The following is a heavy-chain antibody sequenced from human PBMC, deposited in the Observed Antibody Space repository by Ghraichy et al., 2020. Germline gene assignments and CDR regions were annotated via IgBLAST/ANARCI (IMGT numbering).Heavy chain of an antibody. CDR1: GFTFRDFA. Sequence: GGSLRLSCAASGFTFRDFAMTWVRLAPGKGLEWVSSITDSGYNTYYADSVKGRFAISRDNSRDTLYLQMNSLRAEDTAVYYCAKDMTVLRILEWLSFVDDWGQGTLVTVSS. CDR2: ITDSGYNT. D-gene: IGHD3-3*01. V-gene: IGHV3-23*01. CDR3: AKDMTVLRILEWLSFVDD. J-gene: IGHJ4*02.